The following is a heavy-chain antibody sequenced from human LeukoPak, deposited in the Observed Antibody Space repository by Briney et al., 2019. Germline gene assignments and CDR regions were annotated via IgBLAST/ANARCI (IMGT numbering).Heavy chain of an antibody. CDR3: ARRGEMTTPTGFDS. J-gene: IGHJ4*02. Sequence: SETLSLTCTVSGGSISSYYWSWIRQPPGKGLEWIGYIYYSGSTNYNPALKSRVTISVDTSETQFSLRLSSVTAADTAVYYCARRGEMTTPTGFDSWGQGTLVTVSS. V-gene: IGHV4-59*01. CDR2: IYYSGST. CDR1: GGSISSYY. D-gene: IGHD5-24*01.